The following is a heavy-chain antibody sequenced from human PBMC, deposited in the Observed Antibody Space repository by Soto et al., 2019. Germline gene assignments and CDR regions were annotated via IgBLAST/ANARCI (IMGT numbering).Heavy chain of an antibody. CDR2: ISSSSSYI. CDR3: ARDLHYGSSGYYLDFDY. Sequence: TGGSLRLSCAASGFTFSSYSMNWVRQAPGKGLEWVSSISSSSSYIYYADSVKGRFTISRDNAKNSLYLQMNSLRAEDTAVYYCARDLHYGSSGYYLDFDYWGQGTLVTVSS. V-gene: IGHV3-21*01. J-gene: IGHJ4*02. D-gene: IGHD3-22*01. CDR1: GFTFSSYS.